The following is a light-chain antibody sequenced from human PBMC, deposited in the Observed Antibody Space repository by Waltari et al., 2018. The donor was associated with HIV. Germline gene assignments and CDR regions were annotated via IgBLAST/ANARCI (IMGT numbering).Light chain of an antibody. CDR2: QNN. J-gene: IGLJ1*01. CDR3: QAWDSSTVV. CDR1: NLGEKY. Sequence: SYELTQPPSVSVSPGQTGSISCYGDNLGEKYACWFQQKPGQSPVMVIYQNNKRPSGIPERFSGSNSGNTATLTISGTQAMDEADYYCQAWDSSTVVFGTGTKVTVL. V-gene: IGLV3-1*01.